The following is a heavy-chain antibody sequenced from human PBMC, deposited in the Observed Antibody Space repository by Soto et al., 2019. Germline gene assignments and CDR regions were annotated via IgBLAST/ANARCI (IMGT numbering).Heavy chain of an antibody. V-gene: IGHV3-7*04. CDR1: GFTFSSYW. D-gene: IGHD5-18*01. CDR3: AGGAGWIHDY. J-gene: IGHJ4*02. CDR2: IKQDGSET. Sequence: EVQLVESGGGLVQPGGSLRLSCAASGFTFSSYWMNWVRQAPGKGLEWVANIKQDGSETYYVASVKGRFTISRDNTKNLLYLQMNSLRAEDTAVYYCAGGAGWIHDYWGQGTLVTVSP.